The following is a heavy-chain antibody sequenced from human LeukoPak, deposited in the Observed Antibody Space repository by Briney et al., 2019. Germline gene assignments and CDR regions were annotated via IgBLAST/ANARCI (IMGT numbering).Heavy chain of an antibody. V-gene: IGHV4-39*01. D-gene: IGHD5-18*01. Sequence: SETLSLACTVSGGSISSSSYYWGWIRQPPGKGLEWIGSIYYSGSTYYNPSLKSRVTISVDTSKNQFSLKLSSVTAADTAVYYCARQGGTAMDDYWGQGTLVTVSS. CDR1: GGSISSSSYY. CDR3: ARQGGTAMDDY. J-gene: IGHJ4*02. CDR2: IYYSGST.